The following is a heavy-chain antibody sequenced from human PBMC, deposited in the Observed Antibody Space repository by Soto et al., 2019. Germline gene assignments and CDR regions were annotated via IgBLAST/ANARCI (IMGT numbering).Heavy chain of an antibody. Sequence: SVKVSCKASGFTFTSSAVQWVRQARGQRLEWIGWIVVGSDNTNYAQKFQERVTITRDMSTSTAYMEVSSLRSEDTAVYYCAATLDSNSGSGYYGMDVWGKGTTVTVSS. V-gene: IGHV1-58*01. J-gene: IGHJ6*04. D-gene: IGHD3-10*01. CDR1: GFTFTSSA. CDR3: AATLDSNSGSGYYGMDV. CDR2: IVVGSDNT.